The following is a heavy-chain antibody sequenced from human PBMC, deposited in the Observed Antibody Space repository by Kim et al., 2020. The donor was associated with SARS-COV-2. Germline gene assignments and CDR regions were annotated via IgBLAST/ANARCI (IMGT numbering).Heavy chain of an antibody. CDR3: AGDTTFDY. V-gene: IGHV3-48*02. CDR2: RTI. Sequence: RTIHYADSVKGRFTISRDNAENSLYLQMNSLRDEDTAMYYCAGDTTFDYWGQGTLVTVSS. J-gene: IGHJ4*02. D-gene: IGHD1-26*01.